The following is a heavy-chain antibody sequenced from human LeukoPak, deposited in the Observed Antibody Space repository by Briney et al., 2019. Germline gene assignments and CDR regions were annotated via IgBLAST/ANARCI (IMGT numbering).Heavy chain of an antibody. V-gene: IGHV4-30-4*01. Sequence: SETLSLTCTVSGGSISGGDYYWSCIRQPPGKGLEWIGYIYYSGSTYYNPSLKSRVTISVDTSKNQFSLKLSSVTAADTAVYYCARVSYDSSGYRLDYWGQGPLVTVSS. CDR2: IYYSGST. J-gene: IGHJ4*02. CDR1: GGSISGGDYY. D-gene: IGHD3-22*01. CDR3: ARVSYDSSGYRLDY.